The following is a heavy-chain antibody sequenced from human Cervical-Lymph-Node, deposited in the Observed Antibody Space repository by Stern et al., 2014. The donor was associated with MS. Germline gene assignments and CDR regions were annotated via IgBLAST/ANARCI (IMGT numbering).Heavy chain of an antibody. D-gene: IGHD6-13*01. V-gene: IGHV1-18*01. CDR3: AVAGSGTFDL. J-gene: IGHJ3*01. CDR2: INTDDHNT. CDR1: GYTFTSYA. Sequence: VQLVESGAEVKTPGASVTVSCKASGYTFTSYALTWVRQAPGQGLEWMGRINTDDHNTHYAQKLQGRVTMTTDTSTNTAYMELRNLRSDDTSVFYCAVAGSGTFDLWGQGTMVTVSS.